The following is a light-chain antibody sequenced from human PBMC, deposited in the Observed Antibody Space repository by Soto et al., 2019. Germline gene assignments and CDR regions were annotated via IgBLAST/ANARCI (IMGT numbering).Light chain of an antibody. J-gene: IGKJ1*01. V-gene: IGKV3-11*01. CDR3: QPRSNWPT. CDR2: DAS. CDR1: QSVSSY. Sequence: EIVLTQSPATLSLSPGERATLSCRASQSVSSYLAWYQQKPGQAPRLLIYDASNRATGIPARFSGSGSGTDFTLTISSLEPEDFAVYSCQPRSNWPTFCQGTKV.